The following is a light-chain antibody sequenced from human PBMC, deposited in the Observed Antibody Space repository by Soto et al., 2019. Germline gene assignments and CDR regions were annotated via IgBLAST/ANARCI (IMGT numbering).Light chain of an antibody. J-gene: IGKJ2*01. CDR1: QSVSSN. CDR2: GAS. CDR3: QQYNNWPPGN. Sequence: EIVMTQSPATLSVSPGQRATLSCRASQSVSSNLAWYQHKPGQAPRLLIYGASTRATDIPARFSASGSGTEFTLTISSLQPEDFAVYYCQQYNNWPPGNFGQGTKLEIK. V-gene: IGKV3-15*01.